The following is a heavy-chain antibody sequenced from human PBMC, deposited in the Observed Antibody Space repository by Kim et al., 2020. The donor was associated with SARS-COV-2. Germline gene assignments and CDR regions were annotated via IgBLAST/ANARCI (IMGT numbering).Heavy chain of an antibody. J-gene: IGHJ4*02. Sequence: ASVKVSCKASGYTFTSYDINWVRQATGQGLEWMGWMNPNSGNTGYAQKFQGRVTMTRNTSISTAYMELSSLRSEDTAVYYCVRAGRKVRGAHDYWGQGTLVTVSS. CDR2: MNPNSGNT. V-gene: IGHV1-8*01. CDR3: VRAGRKVRGAHDY. D-gene: IGHD3-10*01. CDR1: GYTFTSYD.